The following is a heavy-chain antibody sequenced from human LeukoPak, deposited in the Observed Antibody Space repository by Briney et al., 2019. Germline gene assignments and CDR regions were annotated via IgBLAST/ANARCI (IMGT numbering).Heavy chain of an antibody. D-gene: IGHD3-3*01. Sequence: PSETLSLTCTVSGGSISSYYWSWIRQPPGKGLEWIVYIYYSGSTNYNPSLKSRVTISVDTSKNQFSLKLSSVTAADTAVYYCARGPSDDFWSGYLGDWGQGTLVAVSS. J-gene: IGHJ4*02. CDR2: IYYSGST. CDR1: GGSISSYY. V-gene: IGHV4-59*01. CDR3: ARGPSDDFWSGYLGD.